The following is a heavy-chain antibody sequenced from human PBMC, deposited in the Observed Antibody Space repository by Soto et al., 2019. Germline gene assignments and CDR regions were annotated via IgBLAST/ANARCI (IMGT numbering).Heavy chain of an antibody. V-gene: IGHV3-23*01. Sequence: EVPLLESGGGLVQPGGSLRLSCAASGFTFSSYAMSWVRQAPGKGLEWVSAISGSGGSTYYADSVKGRFTISRDNSKNTLYLQMNSLRAEDTAVYYCAKAGVQTGYYNALFDYWGQGTLVTVSS. CDR1: GFTFSSYA. J-gene: IGHJ4*02. CDR2: ISGSGGST. CDR3: AKAGVQTGYYNALFDY. D-gene: IGHD3-9*01.